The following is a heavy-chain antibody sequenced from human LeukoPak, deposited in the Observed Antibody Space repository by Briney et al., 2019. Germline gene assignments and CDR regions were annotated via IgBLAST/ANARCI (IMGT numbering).Heavy chain of an antibody. Sequence: PGGSLRLSCAASEFSVGSNYMTWVRQAPGKGLEWVSLIYSGGSTYYADSVKGRFTISRDNAKNSLYLQMNSLRAKDTALYYCARDYYDSSGSSWFDPWGQGTLVTVSS. CDR3: ARDYYDSSGSSWFDP. V-gene: IGHV3-66*01. J-gene: IGHJ5*02. CDR1: EFSVGSNY. CDR2: IYSGGST. D-gene: IGHD3-22*01.